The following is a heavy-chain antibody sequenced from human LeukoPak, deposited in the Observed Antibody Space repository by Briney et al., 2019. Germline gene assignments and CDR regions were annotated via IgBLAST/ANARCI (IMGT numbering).Heavy chain of an antibody. CDR1: GYSISSGYY. Sequence: SETLSLTCAVSGYSISSGYYWGWIRQPPGKGLEWSGSIYSGGSTYYHSSIKSRVTISVDTSKNHFSLNLTSVTAADTAVYYCARHRRYCSSSNCYTFDYWGQGALVTVAS. CDR3: ARHRRYCSSSNCYTFDY. J-gene: IGHJ4*02. D-gene: IGHD2-2*02. CDR2: IYSGGST. V-gene: IGHV4-38-2*01.